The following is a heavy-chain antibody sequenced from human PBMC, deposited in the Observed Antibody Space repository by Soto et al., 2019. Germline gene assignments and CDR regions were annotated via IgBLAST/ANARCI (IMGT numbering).Heavy chain of an antibody. CDR1: GFPFSSYA. CDR2: ISYDGSNK. CDR3: ARGPSSLTRFDY. V-gene: IGHV3-30-3*01. D-gene: IGHD2-2*01. J-gene: IGHJ4*02. Sequence: QVQLVESGGGVVQPGRSLRLSCAASGFPFSSYAMHWVRQAPGKGLEWVAVISYDGSNKYYADSVKGRFTISRDNSKNTLYLQMNSLRPEETAVYYCARGPSSLTRFDYWGQGTLVTVSS.